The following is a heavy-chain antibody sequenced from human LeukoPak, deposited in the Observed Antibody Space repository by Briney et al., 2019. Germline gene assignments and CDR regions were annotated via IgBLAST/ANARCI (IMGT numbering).Heavy chain of an antibody. CDR1: GFTFSSYA. D-gene: IGHD3-10*01. CDR2: IWYDGSNK. CDR3: TREYYYGSGSYYNGY. Sequence: PGGSLRLSCAASGFTFSSYAMHWVRQAPGKGLEWVAVIWYDGSNKYYADSVKGRFTISRDNSKNTLYLQMNSLRAEDTAVYYCTREYYYGSGSYYNGYWGQGTLVTVSS. J-gene: IGHJ4*02. V-gene: IGHV3-33*08.